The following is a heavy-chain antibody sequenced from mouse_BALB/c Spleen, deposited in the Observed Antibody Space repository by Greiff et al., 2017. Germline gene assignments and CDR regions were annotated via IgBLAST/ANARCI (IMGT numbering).Heavy chain of an antibody. V-gene: IGHV1-80*01. D-gene: IGHD1-1*01. Sequence: VKLVESGAELVRPGSSVKISCKASGYAFSSYWMNWVKQRPGQGLEWIGQIYPGDGDTNYNGKFKGKATLTADKSSSTAYMQLSSLTSEDSAVYFCAITTVVALYYYAMDYWGQGTSVTVSS. CDR1: GYAFSSYW. CDR3: AITTVVALYYYAMDY. CDR2: IYPGDGDT. J-gene: IGHJ4*01.